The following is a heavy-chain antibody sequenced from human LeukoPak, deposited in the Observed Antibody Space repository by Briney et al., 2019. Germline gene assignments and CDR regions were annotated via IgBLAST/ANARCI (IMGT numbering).Heavy chain of an antibody. CDR1: GFTFDDYA. CDR3: ARDRRDGYNLQYYYFDY. V-gene: IGHV3-9*03. CDR2: ISWKSGSL. Sequence: GGSLRLSCAASGFTFDDYAVHWVRQAPGKGLEWVSGISWKSGSLGYADSVKGRFTISRDHAKNSLYLQMNSLRAEDMALYYCARDRRDGYNLQYYYFDYWGQGTLVTVSS. J-gene: IGHJ4*02. D-gene: IGHD5-24*01.